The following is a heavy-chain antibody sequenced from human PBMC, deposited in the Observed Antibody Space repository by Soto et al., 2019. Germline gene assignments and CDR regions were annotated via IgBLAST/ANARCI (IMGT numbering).Heavy chain of an antibody. V-gene: IGHV4-59*08. D-gene: IGHD3-3*01. CDR2: IYYSGST. CDR1: GGSIGSYY. Sequence: QVQLQESGPGLVKPSETLSLTCSVSGGSIGSYYWSWIRQPPGKGLEWIGYIYYSGSTNYNPSLKSRVTIAVDTSKTQFSLKLRPVPAADTAVYYCARGGWSQIDYWGQGTLVTVSS. CDR3: ARGGWSQIDY. J-gene: IGHJ4*02.